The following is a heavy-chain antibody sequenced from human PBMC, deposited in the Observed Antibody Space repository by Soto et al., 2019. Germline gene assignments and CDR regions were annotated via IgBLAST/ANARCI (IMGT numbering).Heavy chain of an antibody. Sequence: GGSLRLSCAASGFTFSSYGMHWVRQAPGKGLEWVAVISYDGSNKYYADSVKGRFTISRDNSKNTLYLQMNSLRAEDTSVYDWAIGERGDGSSGRQLRLGELSLYDFDYWGQGTLVTVSS. J-gene: IGHJ4*02. CDR3: AIGERGDGSSGRQLRLGELSLYDFDY. V-gene: IGHV3-30*03. CDR2: ISYDGSNK. D-gene: IGHD3-16*02. CDR1: GFTFSSYG.